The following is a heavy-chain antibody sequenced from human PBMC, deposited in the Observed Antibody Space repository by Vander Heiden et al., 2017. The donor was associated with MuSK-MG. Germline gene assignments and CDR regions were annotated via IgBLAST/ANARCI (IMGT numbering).Heavy chain of an antibody. Sequence: QVQLVQSGAEVKKPGASVKVSCKASGYTFTSYYMHWVRQAPGQGLEWMGIINPSGGSTSYAQKFQGRVTMTRDTSTSTVYMELSSLRSEDTAVYYCARVHPIRGVNIHAFDIWGQGTMVTVSS. CDR1: GYTFTSYY. CDR3: ARVHPIRGVNIHAFDI. J-gene: IGHJ3*02. V-gene: IGHV1-46*03. D-gene: IGHD3-10*01. CDR2: INPSGGST.